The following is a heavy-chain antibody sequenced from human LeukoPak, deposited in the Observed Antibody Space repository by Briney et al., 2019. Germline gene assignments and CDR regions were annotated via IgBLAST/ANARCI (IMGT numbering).Heavy chain of an antibody. V-gene: IGHV1-69*13. Sequence: SVKVSCKASGGTFSSYAISWVRQAPGQGLEWMGGIIPIFGTANYAQKFQGRVAITADESTSTAYMELSSLRSEDTAVCYCAREIAVAGPDRYYYYGMDVWGQGTTVTVSS. J-gene: IGHJ6*02. CDR2: IIPIFGTA. D-gene: IGHD6-19*01. CDR1: GGTFSSYA. CDR3: AREIAVAGPDRYYYYGMDV.